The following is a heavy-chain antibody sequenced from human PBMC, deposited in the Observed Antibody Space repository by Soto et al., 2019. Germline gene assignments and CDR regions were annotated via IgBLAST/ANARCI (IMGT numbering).Heavy chain of an antibody. Sequence: QVQLVESGGGVVQPGRSLRLSCAASGFTFSSYGMHWVRQAPGKGLEWVAVIWYDGSNKYYADSVKGRFTISRDNSKNTLYLQMNSLRAEDTAVYYCERDIFEQQLVPSWFDPWGQGTLVTVSS. CDR1: GFTFSSYG. CDR2: IWYDGSNK. CDR3: ERDIFEQQLVPSWFDP. D-gene: IGHD6-13*01. V-gene: IGHV3-33*01. J-gene: IGHJ5*02.